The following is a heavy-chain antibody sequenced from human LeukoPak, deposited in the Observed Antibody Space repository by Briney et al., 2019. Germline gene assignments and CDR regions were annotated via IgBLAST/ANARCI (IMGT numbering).Heavy chain of an antibody. CDR3: AKEERDYYGSGSYYRH. D-gene: IGHD3-10*01. CDR2: ISGSGGST. J-gene: IGHJ4*02. V-gene: IGHV3-23*01. CDR1: GFTLSSYA. Sequence: PGGSLRLSCAASGFTLSSYAMSWVRQAPGKGLEWVSAISGSGGSTYYADSVKGRFTISRDNSKNTLYLQMNSLRAEDTAVYYCAKEERDYYGSGSYYRHWGQGTLVTVSS.